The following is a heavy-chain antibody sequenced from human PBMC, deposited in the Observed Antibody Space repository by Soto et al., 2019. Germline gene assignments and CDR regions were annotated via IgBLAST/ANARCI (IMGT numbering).Heavy chain of an antibody. V-gene: IGHV5-51*01. CDR1: GYSFTSYW. CDR3: ARDALLWFGELLQETYYYYYGMDV. CDR2: IYPGDSDT. Sequence: PGESLKISCKGSGYSFTSYWIGWVRQMPGKGLEWMGIIYPGDSDTGYSPSFQGQVTISADKSISTAYLQWSSLKASDTAMYYCARDALLWFGELLQETYYYYYGMDVWGQGTTVTVS. J-gene: IGHJ6*02. D-gene: IGHD3-10*01.